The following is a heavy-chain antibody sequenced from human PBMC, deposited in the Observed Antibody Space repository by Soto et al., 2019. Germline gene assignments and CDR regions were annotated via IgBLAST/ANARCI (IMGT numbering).Heavy chain of an antibody. Sequence: QLQLQESGPGLVKPSETLSLTCTVSGDSVSSSNYYWGWIRQPPGKGLEWIGSVYYRGSTYYNPPIKRRVTMSVDTSKNQFSLKLSSVTAADAAVYYCARHPTFSGWEYYFDYWGQGTPVTVSS. J-gene: IGHJ4*02. CDR3: ARHPTFSGWEYYFDY. V-gene: IGHV4-39*01. D-gene: IGHD6-19*01. CDR1: GDSVSSSNYY. CDR2: VYYRGST.